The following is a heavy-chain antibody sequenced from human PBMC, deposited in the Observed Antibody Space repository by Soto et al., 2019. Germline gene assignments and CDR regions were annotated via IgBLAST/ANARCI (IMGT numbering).Heavy chain of an antibody. CDR3: ATNWFDT. V-gene: IGHV1-24*01. J-gene: IGHJ5*02. Sequence: ASVKVSCKFSGYTLTELSMHWLRQATGKGLEWMVVFDPEDGETIYAQKFQGRVTMTEDTSTDTAYMELSSLRSEDTAVYYCATNWFDTWGQGTLVTVSS. CDR1: GYTLTELS. CDR2: FDPEDGET.